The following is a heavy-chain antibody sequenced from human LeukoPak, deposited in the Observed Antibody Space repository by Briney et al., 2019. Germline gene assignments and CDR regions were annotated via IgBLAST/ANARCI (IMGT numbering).Heavy chain of an antibody. Sequence: GGSLRLSCAASGFTFTSYAMSWVRQAPGKGLEWVSTISDGGSSTFYADSVKGRFTISRDNSKNTLYLQMNSLRAEDTAVYYCAKEQNTYSSSPPDYWGQGTLVTVSS. CDR3: AKEQNTYSSSPPDY. J-gene: IGHJ4*02. CDR2: ISDGGSST. D-gene: IGHD6-13*01. CDR1: GFTFTSYA. V-gene: IGHV3-23*01.